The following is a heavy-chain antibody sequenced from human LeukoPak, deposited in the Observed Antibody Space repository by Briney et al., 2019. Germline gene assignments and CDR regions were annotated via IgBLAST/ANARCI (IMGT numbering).Heavy chain of an antibody. Sequence: SETLSLTCAVYGGSSSGYYWSWIRQPPGKGLEWIGEINHSGSTNYNPSLKSRVTISVDTSKNQFSLKLSSVTAADTAVYYCAKDQARGWPYYFDYWGQGTLVTVSS. D-gene: IGHD6-19*01. J-gene: IGHJ4*02. CDR2: INHSGST. V-gene: IGHV4-34*01. CDR3: AKDQARGWPYYFDY. CDR1: GGSSSGYY.